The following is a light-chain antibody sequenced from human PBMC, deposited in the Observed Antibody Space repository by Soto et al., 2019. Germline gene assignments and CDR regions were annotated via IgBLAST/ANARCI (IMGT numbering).Light chain of an antibody. J-gene: IGKJ1*01. CDR3: QQRSNWPPWT. CDR2: DAS. CDR1: QSFSSY. V-gene: IGKV3-11*01. Sequence: EIGLTQSPSTLSLSPGESSTLSCIASQSFSSYLAWYQQKPGQAPRLLIYDASNRATGIPARFSGSGSGTDFTLTISSLEPEDFAVYYCQQRSNWPPWTFGQGTMV.